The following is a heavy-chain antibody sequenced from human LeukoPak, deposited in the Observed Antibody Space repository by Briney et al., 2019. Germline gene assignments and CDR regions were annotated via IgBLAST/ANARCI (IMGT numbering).Heavy chain of an antibody. CDR3: ARVPYLITMVRGVIPYFDY. CDR1: VYTFTSYG. D-gene: IGHD3-10*01. Sequence: ASVKVSCKASVYTFTSYGISWARQAPGQGLEWMGWISAYNGNTNYAQKLQGRVTMTTDTSTSTAYMELRSLRSDDTAVYYCARVPYLITMVRGVIPYFDYWGQGTLVTVSS. J-gene: IGHJ4*02. V-gene: IGHV1-18*01. CDR2: ISAYNGNT.